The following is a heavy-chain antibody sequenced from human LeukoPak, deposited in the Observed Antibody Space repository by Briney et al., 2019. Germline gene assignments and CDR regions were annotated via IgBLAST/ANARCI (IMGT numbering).Heavy chain of an antibody. J-gene: IGHJ5*02. V-gene: IGHV4-4*07. CDR3: ARVMVVATTLAWLDP. CDR1: GGSISGYF. D-gene: IGHD2-15*01. Sequence: SETLSLTCTVSGGSISGYFWNWIRQPAGKGLEWIGRIYTSGSTTYNPSLKSRVTMSVDTAKNQLSLKLSSVTAADTAVYYCARVMVVATTLAWLDPWGQGTLATVSS. CDR2: IYTSGST.